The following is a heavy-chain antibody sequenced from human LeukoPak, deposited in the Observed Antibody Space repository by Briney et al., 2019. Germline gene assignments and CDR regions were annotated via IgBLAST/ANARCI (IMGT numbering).Heavy chain of an antibody. V-gene: IGHV1-46*01. J-gene: IGHJ4*02. D-gene: IGHD3-16*02. CDR2: INPSGGST. CDR1: GYTFTSYY. Sequence: ASVKVSCKASGYTFTSYYMHWVRQAPGQGLEWMGIINPSGGSTSYAQKFQGRVTMTRDTSTSTVYMELSSLRSEDTAAYYCARDHMITFGGVIVPIGIDYWGQGTLVTVSS. CDR3: ARDHMITFGGVIVPIGIDY.